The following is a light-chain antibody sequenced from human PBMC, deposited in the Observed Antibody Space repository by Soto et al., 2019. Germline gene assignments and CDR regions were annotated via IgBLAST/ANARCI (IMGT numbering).Light chain of an antibody. CDR2: GLN. CDR1: SXDVGTYNN. Sequence: QSAVTQPPSASASPGQSVTISRTGTSXDVGTYNNVSWYQQHPGKGPKLMTQGLNKRPAGLPDRFSGAKSRIMASLTASGLQSEDEADYDGSSYAGNNNLYVFGTGTKV. CDR3: SSYAGNNNLYV. V-gene: IGLV2-8*01. J-gene: IGLJ1*01.